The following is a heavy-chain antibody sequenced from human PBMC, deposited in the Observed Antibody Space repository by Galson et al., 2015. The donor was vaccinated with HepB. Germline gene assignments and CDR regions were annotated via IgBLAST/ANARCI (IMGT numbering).Heavy chain of an antibody. J-gene: IGHJ6*02. CDR1: GYTFTSYA. CDR3: TSSPIGYCSSTSCYARYYYYYGMDV. CDR2: IKSKTDGGTT. V-gene: IGHV3-15*01. Sequence: SCKASGYTFTSYAMSWVRQAPGKGLEWVGRIKSKTDGGTTDYAAPVKGRFTISRDDSKNTLYLQMNSLKTEDTAVYYCTSSPIGYCSSTSCYARYYYYYGMDVWGQGTTVTVSS. D-gene: IGHD2-2*01.